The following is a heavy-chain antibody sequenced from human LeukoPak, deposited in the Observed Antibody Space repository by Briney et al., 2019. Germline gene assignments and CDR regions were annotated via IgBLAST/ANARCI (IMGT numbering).Heavy chain of an antibody. CDR2: ISSSSSYT. V-gene: IGHV3-11*06. CDR3: ARVSLSSSSSLDY. CDR1: GFTFSDYY. J-gene: IGHJ4*02. Sequence: PGGSLRLSCAASGFTFSDYYMSWIRQAPGKGLEWVSYISSSSSYTNYADSVKGRFTISRDNAKNSLYLQMNSLRAEDTAVYYCARVSLSSSSSLDYWGQGTLVTVSS. D-gene: IGHD6-6*01.